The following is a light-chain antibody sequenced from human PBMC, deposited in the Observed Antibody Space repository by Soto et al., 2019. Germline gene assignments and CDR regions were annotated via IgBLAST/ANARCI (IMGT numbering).Light chain of an antibody. Sequence: QSVLTQPPSVSAAPGQKVTISCSGSSSNTGNNYVSWYQQLPGTAPKLLIYENDKRPSGIPDRFSGSKSGTSATLGITGLQTGDEADYYCATWDSSLSAGLFGTGTXVTVL. CDR3: ATWDSSLSAGL. J-gene: IGLJ1*01. CDR1: SSNTGNNY. V-gene: IGLV1-51*02. CDR2: END.